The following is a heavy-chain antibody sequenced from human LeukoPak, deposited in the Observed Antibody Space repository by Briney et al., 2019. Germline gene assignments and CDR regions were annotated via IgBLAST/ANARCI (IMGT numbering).Heavy chain of an antibody. V-gene: IGHV3-30*01. D-gene: IGHD5-24*01. J-gene: IGHJ4*02. CDR2: ISYDGSNK. Sequence: GGSLILSCAASGFTFSSYAMHWVRQAPGKGLEWVAVISYDGSNKYYAHSVKGRVTISRDKSKNTLYLQMNSRRAEDTAVYYCAREGDRYNAGLFDYWGQGTVVTVSS. CDR1: GFTFSSYA. CDR3: AREGDRYNAGLFDY.